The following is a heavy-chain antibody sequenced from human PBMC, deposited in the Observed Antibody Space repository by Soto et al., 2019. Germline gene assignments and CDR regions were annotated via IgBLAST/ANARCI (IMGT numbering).Heavy chain of an antibody. CDR2: IYYSGST. CDR1: GGSVSSGSYY. J-gene: IGHJ5*02. V-gene: IGHV4-61*01. Sequence: QVQLQESGPGLVKPSETLSLTCTVSGGSVSSGSYYWSWIRQPPGKGLEWIGYIYYSGSTNYNPYLKSRVTISVDTSKNQFSLKLRSVTAADTAVYYCARVSVAGPYNWFDPWGQGTLVTVSS. D-gene: IGHD6-19*01. CDR3: ARVSVAGPYNWFDP.